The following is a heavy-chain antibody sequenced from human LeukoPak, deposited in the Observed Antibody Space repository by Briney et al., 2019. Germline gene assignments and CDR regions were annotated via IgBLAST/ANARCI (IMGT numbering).Heavy chain of an antibody. J-gene: IGHJ4*02. CDR3: ARDAYQLLSMVDY. CDR2: IRYDGSNR. CDR1: GFTFTSYG. D-gene: IGHD2-2*01. V-gene: IGHV3-30*02. Sequence: PGGSLRLSCAASGFTFTSYGMHWVRQAPGKGLEWVAFIRYDGSNRNYADSVKGRFTISRDNSKNTLYLQMNSLRAEDTAVYYCARDAYQLLSMVDYWGQGTLVTVSS.